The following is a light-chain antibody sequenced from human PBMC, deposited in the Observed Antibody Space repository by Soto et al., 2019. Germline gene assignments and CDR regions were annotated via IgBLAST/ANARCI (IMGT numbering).Light chain of an antibody. V-gene: IGKV1D-13*01. Sequence: IQLTQSPSSLSASAGDRVTITCRASQGISSALAWYQQKPGKAPKLLIYDASSLQSGVPSRFSGSGSDTDFTLTISGLQPEDVATYYCQQFNDYPPTFGQGTRLEIK. CDR1: QGISSA. CDR3: QQFNDYPPT. CDR2: DAS. J-gene: IGKJ5*01.